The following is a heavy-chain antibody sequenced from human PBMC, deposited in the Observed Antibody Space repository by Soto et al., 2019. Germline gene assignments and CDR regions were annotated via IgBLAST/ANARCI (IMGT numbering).Heavy chain of an antibody. CDR2: ISGSGGST. J-gene: IGHJ3*02. V-gene: IGHV3-23*01. CDR1: GFTFSSYA. Sequence: GGSLRLSCAASGFTFSSYAMSWVRQAPGKGLEWVSAISGSGGSTYYADSVKGRFTISRGNSKNTLYLQMNSLRAEDTAVYDCANSAYYYGAGSYYAFDIWGQGTMVTVSS. CDR3: ANSAYYYGAGSYYAFDI. D-gene: IGHD3-10*01.